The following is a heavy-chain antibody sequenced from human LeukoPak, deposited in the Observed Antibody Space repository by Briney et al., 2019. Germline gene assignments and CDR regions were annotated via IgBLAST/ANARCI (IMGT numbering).Heavy chain of an antibody. V-gene: IGHV3-23*01. CDR2: MNGSGGST. J-gene: IGHJ6*02. CDR3: ARVRYGELDV. Sequence: GGSLRLSCSASGFTFSSYAMSWVRQAPGKGLEWVSSMNGSGGSTYYADSVKGRFTISRDYSKNTLYLQMNSLRSEDTGVYYCARVRYGELDVWGQGATVTVSS. CDR1: GFTFSSYA. D-gene: IGHD4-17*01.